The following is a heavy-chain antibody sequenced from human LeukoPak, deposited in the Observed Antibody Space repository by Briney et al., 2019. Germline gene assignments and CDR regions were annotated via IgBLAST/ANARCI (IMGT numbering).Heavy chain of an antibody. CDR2: VYNSESI. V-gene: IGHV4-4*07. J-gene: IGHJ5*02. D-gene: IGHD2-2*01. Sequence: SETLSLTCTVSGGSINGYYWSWIRQPAGKGLEWIGRVYNSESINYNPSLRSRVTMSIDTSKNQFSLKLNSVTAADTAVYYCARDRSSSYTRDWFDPWGQGALVTVSS. CDR3: ARDRSSSYTRDWFDP. CDR1: GGSINGYY.